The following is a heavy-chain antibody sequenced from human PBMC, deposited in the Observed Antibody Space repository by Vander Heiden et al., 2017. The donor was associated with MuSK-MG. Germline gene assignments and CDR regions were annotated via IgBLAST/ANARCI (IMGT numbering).Heavy chain of an antibody. CDR1: GFPFTSYA. Sequence: EVQLLESGGGLVQPGGSLRLSCAASGFPFTSYAMSWVRQAPGKGLEWVSGISGSDGSTYYADSVKGRFTLSKDNSKNTLYLQMNSLTVEDTAVYYCAKDPWRAIAAVGTGYFQHWGQGTLVTVSS. J-gene: IGHJ1*01. D-gene: IGHD6-13*01. V-gene: IGHV3-23*01. CDR2: ISGSDGST. CDR3: AKDPWRAIAAVGTGYFQH.